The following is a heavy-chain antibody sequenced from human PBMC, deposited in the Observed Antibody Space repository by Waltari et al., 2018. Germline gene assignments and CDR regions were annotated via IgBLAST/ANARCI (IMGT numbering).Heavy chain of an antibody. CDR3: ARTGYRGYGAPNFRNYYYYMDV. CDR2: INHSGST. Sequence: QVQLQQWGAGLLKPSETLSLTCAVYGGSFSGYYWSWIRQPPGKGLEWIGEINHSGSTNYNPSLKSRVTISVDTSKNQFSLKLSSVTAADTAVYYCARTGYRGYGAPNFRNYYYYMDVWGKGTTVTVSS. CDR1: GGSFSGYY. V-gene: IGHV4-34*01. D-gene: IGHD4-17*01. J-gene: IGHJ6*03.